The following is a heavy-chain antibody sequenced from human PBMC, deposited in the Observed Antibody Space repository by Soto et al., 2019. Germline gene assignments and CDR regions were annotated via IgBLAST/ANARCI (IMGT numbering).Heavy chain of an antibody. D-gene: IGHD1-26*01. CDR1: GFTFDDYT. J-gene: IGHJ6*02. V-gene: IGHV3-43*01. Sequence: EVQLVESGGVVVQPGGSLRLSCAASGFTFDDYTMHWVRQAPGKGLEWVSLISWDGGSTYYADSVKGRFTISRDNSKNSLYLQMNSLRTEDTALYYCARVKWELLSGYYYGMDVWGQGTTVTVSS. CDR2: ISWDGGST. CDR3: ARVKWELLSGYYYGMDV.